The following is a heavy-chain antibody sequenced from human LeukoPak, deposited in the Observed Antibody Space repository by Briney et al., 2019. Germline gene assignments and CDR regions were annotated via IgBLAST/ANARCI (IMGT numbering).Heavy chain of an antibody. J-gene: IGHJ4*02. CDR3: ARSASGYSYGRWGYFDY. CDR1: GYTFTSYG. CDR2: ISAYNGNT. Sequence: ASVKVSCKASGYTFTSYGISWVRQAPGQGLEWMGWISAYNGNTNYAQKLQGRVTMTTDTSTSTAYMELRSLRSDDTAVYYCARSASGYSYGRWGYFDYWGQGTLVTVSS. D-gene: IGHD5-18*01. V-gene: IGHV1-18*01.